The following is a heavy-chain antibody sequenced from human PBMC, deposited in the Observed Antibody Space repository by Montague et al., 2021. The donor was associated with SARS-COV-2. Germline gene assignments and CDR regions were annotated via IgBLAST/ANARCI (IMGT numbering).Heavy chain of an antibody. D-gene: IGHD4-17*01. J-gene: IGHJ4*02. CDR2: IYYSGST. Sequence: SETLSLTCIVSGSSVSSYYWSWIRQPPGKGLEWIGYIYYSGSTNYNPSLKSRVTISVDTSKNQFSLKLSSVTAADTAVYYCARENTVTTFGGPYYIDSWGQGTLVTVSA. CDR3: ARENTVTTFGGPYYIDS. CDR1: GSSVSSYY. V-gene: IGHV4-59*02.